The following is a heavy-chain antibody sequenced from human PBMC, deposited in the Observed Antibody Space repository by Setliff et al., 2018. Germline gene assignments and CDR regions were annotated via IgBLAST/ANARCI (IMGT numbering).Heavy chain of an antibody. J-gene: IGHJ4*02. CDR2: ISSSSHII. CDR1: GFTFSSYG. V-gene: IGHV3-48*04. Sequence: GSLRLSCAASGFTFSSYGMNWVRQAPGKGLEWVSYISSSSHIISYADSVKGRFTISRDNAENSLTLQMNSLRVEDTAVYYCSRDLQGSGDYVVDYWGQGTLVTVSS. CDR3: SRDLQGSGDYVVDY. D-gene: IGHD4-17*01.